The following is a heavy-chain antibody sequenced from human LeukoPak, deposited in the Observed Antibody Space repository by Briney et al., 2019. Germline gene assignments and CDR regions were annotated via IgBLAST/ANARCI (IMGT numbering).Heavy chain of an antibody. Sequence: SETLSLTCTVSGGSITGYYWSWIRQPPGKGPEWIGYIYYSGTTSYNPSLRSRVTISLDTSKNQFSLKLSSVTAADTAVYYCARDLLRQQLVRRDPPFDYWGQGTLVTVSS. CDR1: GGSITGYY. D-gene: IGHD6-13*01. V-gene: IGHV4-59*01. CDR3: ARDLLRQQLVRRDPPFDY. J-gene: IGHJ4*02. CDR2: IYYSGTT.